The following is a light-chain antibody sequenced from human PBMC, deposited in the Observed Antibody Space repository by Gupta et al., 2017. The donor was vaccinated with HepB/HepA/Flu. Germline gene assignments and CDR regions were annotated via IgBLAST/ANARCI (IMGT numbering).Light chain of an antibody. CDR3: QSHDSRLKGEV. V-gene: IGLV1-40*01. CDR2: GNS. J-gene: IGLJ2*01. Sequence: HSVLTPPPSVSGAPGQRVTISCTGTSPNIGAGYDVQWYQQFPGTAPKLLIHGNSKRPSGVPDRFSGSRSGTSASLAVTGLQAEDEAVYYCQSHDSRLKGEVFGGGTKLTVL. CDR1: SPNIGAGYD.